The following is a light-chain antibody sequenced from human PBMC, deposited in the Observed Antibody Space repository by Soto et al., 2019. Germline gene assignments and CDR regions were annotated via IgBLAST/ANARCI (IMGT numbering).Light chain of an antibody. CDR1: SSDVGAYIF. V-gene: IGLV2-8*01. CDR3: GSYTGSIYV. J-gene: IGLJ1*01. Sequence: QSALTQPPSASGSPGQSVTISCTGTSSDVGAYIFVSWYQQHPGKAPKLMVYDVNRRPPGVPDRFFGSKSGNTASLTVSGLQAEDEADYYCGSYTGSIYVFGTGTKLTVL. CDR2: DVN.